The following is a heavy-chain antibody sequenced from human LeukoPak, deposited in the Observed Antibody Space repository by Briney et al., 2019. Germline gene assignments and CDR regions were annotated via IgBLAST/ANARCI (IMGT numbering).Heavy chain of an antibody. V-gene: IGHV3-23*01. J-gene: IGHJ4*02. CDR3: AKETDYGDYFDY. D-gene: IGHD4-17*01. Sequence: GGSLRLSCAASGFTFSSYAMSWVRQAPGEGLEWVSAISGSGGSTYYADSVKGRFAISRDNSKNTLYLQMNSLRAEDTAVYYCAKETDYGDYFDYWGQGTLVTVSS. CDR2: ISGSGGST. CDR1: GFTFSSYA.